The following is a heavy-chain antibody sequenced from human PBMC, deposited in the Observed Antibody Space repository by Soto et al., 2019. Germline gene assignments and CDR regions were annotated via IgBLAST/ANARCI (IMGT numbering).Heavy chain of an antibody. J-gene: IGHJ6*02. D-gene: IGHD2-2*01. Sequence: GGSLRLSCAASGFTFSSYGMHWVRQAPGKGLEWVAVISYDGSNKYYADSVKGRFTISRDNSKNTLYLQMNSLRAEDTAVYYCAKELHGGSDIVVVPAADSIAADVVGYYYYGMDVWGQGTTVTVSS. CDR1: GFTFSSYG. V-gene: IGHV3-30*18. CDR3: AKELHGGSDIVVVPAADSIAADVVGYYYYGMDV. CDR2: ISYDGSNK.